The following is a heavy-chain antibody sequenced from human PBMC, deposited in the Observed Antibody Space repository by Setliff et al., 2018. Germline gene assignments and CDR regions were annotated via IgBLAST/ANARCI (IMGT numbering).Heavy chain of an antibody. CDR2: INEDGSAQ. CDR1: GFTFGSLW. CDR3: ARDGVYYAMDV. D-gene: IGHD1-20*01. J-gene: IGHJ6*02. V-gene: IGHV3-7*01. Sequence: PGGSLRLSCAASGFTFGSLWMAWVRQTPGKGLEWVANINEDGSAQFYVESVRGRFTISRDNAKNSLFLQMNSLRVEDTAVYYCARDGVYYAMDVWGQGTTVTVSS.